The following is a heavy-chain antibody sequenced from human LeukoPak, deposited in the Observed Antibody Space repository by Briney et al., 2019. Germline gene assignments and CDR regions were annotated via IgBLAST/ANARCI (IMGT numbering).Heavy chain of an antibody. V-gene: IGHV4-59*08. J-gene: IGHJ4*02. Sequence: SETLSLTCTVSGGSISGYYWTWIRQPPGKGLEWMGYVYYSGSTSYNPSLKSRVTMSVDTSKNQFSLKLNSVTATDTAVYYCARYFCSGGRCSHFDCWGQGTLVTVSS. CDR3: ARYFCSGGRCSHFDC. D-gene: IGHD2-15*01. CDR1: GGSISGYY. CDR2: VYYSGST.